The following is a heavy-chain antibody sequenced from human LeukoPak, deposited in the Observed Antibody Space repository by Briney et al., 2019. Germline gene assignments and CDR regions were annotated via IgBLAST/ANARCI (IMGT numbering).Heavy chain of an antibody. Sequence: GGSLRLSCAASGFTFSDYYMSWIRQAPGKGLEWVSYISSSGSTIYYADSVKGRFTISRDNAKNSLYLQMNSLRAEDTAVYYCAGDQGPMYDSYGMDVWGQGTTVTVSS. CDR2: ISSSGSTI. CDR3: AGDQGPMYDSYGMDV. CDR1: GFTFSDYY. V-gene: IGHV3-11*01. D-gene: IGHD3-22*01. J-gene: IGHJ6*02.